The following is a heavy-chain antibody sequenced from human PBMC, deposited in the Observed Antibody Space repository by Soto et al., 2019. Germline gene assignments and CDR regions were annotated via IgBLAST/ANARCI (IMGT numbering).Heavy chain of an antibody. CDR1: GFTFSSYA. J-gene: IGHJ6*02. CDR3: ARWGSRGMQGGQYYYYGMDV. CDR2: ISYDGRNK. Sequence: QVQLVESGGGVVQPGRSLRLSCAASGFTFSSYAMLWVRQAPGKGLERVAVISYDGRNKYYADSVKGRFTISRDNYKNKLYLQVNSLGAEESAVYYCARWGSRGMQGGQYYYYGMDVWGQGTTVTVS. D-gene: IGHD2-2*01. V-gene: IGHV3-30*04.